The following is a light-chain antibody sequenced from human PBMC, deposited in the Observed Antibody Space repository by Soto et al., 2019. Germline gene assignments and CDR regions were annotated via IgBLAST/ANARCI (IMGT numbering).Light chain of an antibody. CDR3: SSYKSSTFYV. Sequence: QSALTQPASVSGSPGQSITISCTGTSSDVGGYNYVSWYQQHPGKAPKLMIYDVSNRPSGVSKRFSGSKSGNTASLTISGLQAEDEADYYCSSYKSSTFYVFGTGTKVTVL. V-gene: IGLV2-14*01. J-gene: IGLJ1*01. CDR1: SSDVGGYNY. CDR2: DVS.